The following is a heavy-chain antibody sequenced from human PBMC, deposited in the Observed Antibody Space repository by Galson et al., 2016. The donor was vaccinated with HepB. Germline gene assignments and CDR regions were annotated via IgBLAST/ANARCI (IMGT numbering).Heavy chain of an antibody. D-gene: IGHD6-13*01. CDR2: IYWDDDK. J-gene: IGHJ6*02. CDR1: GFSLTTNGVG. Sequence: PALVKPTQTLTLTCTFSGFSLTTNGVGVAWIRQPPGKALEWLALIYWDDDKRYSPSLKSRLTITKDTSKNQVVLTMTNMDPVDTATYYCAHGYSSSSENYYYYGMDVWGQGTTVTVSS. CDR3: AHGYSSSSENYYYYGMDV. V-gene: IGHV2-5*02.